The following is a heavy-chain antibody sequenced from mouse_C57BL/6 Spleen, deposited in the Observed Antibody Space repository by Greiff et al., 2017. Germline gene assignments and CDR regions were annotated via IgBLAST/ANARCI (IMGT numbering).Heavy chain of an antibody. CDR1: GYTFPDFN. Sequence: EVQLPQSGPELVNPGASVKMSCKASGYTFPDFNMPWVKQSPGKSLEWIGYINPNNGVTNYNQKFKGKATLTVNKSSSTDYLELRSLTSEDSAVYYCARWLLRTENARYYWGQGTSVTVSS. D-gene: IGHD2-3*01. J-gene: IGHJ4*01. CDR3: ARWLLRTENARYY. CDR2: INPNNGVT. V-gene: IGHV1-22*01.